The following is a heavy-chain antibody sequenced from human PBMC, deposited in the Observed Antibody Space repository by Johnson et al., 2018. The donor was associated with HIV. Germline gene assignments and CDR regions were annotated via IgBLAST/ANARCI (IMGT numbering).Heavy chain of an antibody. D-gene: IGHD1-26*01. V-gene: IGHV3-11*01. Sequence: QVQLVESGGGVVQPGGSLRLSCAASGFTFSDYYMSWIRQAPGKGLEWVSYISSSGSTIYYADSVKGRFTISRDNAKNSLYLQMNSLRTEDTALYYCARDGWEQRGETVGDGFDIWGQGTMVTVSS. CDR3: ARDGWEQRGETVGDGFDI. J-gene: IGHJ3*02. CDR1: GFTFSDYY. CDR2: ISSSGSTI.